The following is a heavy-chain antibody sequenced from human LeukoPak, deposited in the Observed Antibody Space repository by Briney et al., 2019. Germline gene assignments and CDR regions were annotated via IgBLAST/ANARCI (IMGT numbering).Heavy chain of an antibody. V-gene: IGHV1-18*04. CDR2: ISAYNGNT. CDR1: GYTFTTFY. Sequence: ASVKVSCKASGYTFTTFYMYWVRQAPGQGLEWMGWISAYNGNTNYAQKLQGRVTMTTDTSTSTAYMELRSLRSDDTAVYYCARDQYYDSKGWFDPWGQGTLVTVSS. D-gene: IGHD3-22*01. J-gene: IGHJ5*02. CDR3: ARDQYYDSKGWFDP.